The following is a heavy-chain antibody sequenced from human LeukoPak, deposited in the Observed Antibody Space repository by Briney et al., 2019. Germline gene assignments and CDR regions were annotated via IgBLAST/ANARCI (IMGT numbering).Heavy chain of an antibody. CDR3: ARGEYSYGLGY. CDR1: GGSISSSSYY. D-gene: IGHD5-18*01. V-gene: IGHV4-39*01. Sequence: SETLSLTCTVSGGSISSSSYYWGWIRQPPGKGLEWIGSIYYSGSTYYNPSLKSRVTISVDSSKNQFSLKLSSVTAADTAVYYCARGEYSYGLGYWGQGTLVTVSS. CDR2: IYYSGST. J-gene: IGHJ4*02.